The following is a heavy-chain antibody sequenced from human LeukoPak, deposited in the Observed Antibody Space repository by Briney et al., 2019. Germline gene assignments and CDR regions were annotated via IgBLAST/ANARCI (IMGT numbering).Heavy chain of an antibody. D-gene: IGHD3-22*01. Sequence: PSETLSLTCTVSGYSISSGYFWGWIRQPPGKGLEWIGGIYHSGSTFYNPSLKSRVTLSLDTSKNQFSLKLSSVTAADTAVYYCAGKYYYDSGGYYYVDYWGQGTLVTVSS. CDR1: GYSISSGYF. V-gene: IGHV4-38-2*02. CDR2: IYHSGST. J-gene: IGHJ4*02. CDR3: AGKYYYDSGGYYYVDY.